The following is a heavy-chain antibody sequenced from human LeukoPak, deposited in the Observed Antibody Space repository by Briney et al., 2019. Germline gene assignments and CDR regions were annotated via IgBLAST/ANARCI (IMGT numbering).Heavy chain of an antibody. CDR2: IRYDGSNK. CDR3: AKDQGDSSSWYDAFDI. D-gene: IGHD6-13*01. CDR1: GFTFSSYG. J-gene: IGHJ3*02. Sequence: GGFLRLSCAASGFTFSSYGMHWVRQAPGKGLEWVAFIRYDGSNKYYADSVKGRFTISRDNSKNTLYLQMNSLRAEDTAVYYCAKDQGDSSSWYDAFDIWGQGTMVTVSS. V-gene: IGHV3-30*02.